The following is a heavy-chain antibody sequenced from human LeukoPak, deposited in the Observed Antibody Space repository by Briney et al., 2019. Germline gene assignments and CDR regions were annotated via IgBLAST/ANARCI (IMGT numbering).Heavy chain of an antibody. J-gene: IGHJ4*02. D-gene: IGHD1-26*01. CDR1: GFTFSNYA. CDR3: ARDLSERYSTDY. CDR2: ISYDGSIK. V-gene: IGHV3-30-3*01. Sequence: GRSLRLSCAVSGFTFSNYAIYWVRQAPGKGLEWVAFISYDGSIKYYADSVKGRFTISRDNSQNTLDLQMNSLRAEDTAVYYCARDLSERYSTDYWGQGTLVTVSS.